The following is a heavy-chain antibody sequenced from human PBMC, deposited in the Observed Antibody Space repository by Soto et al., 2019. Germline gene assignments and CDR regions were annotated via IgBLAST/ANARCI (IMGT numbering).Heavy chain of an antibody. Sequence: SETLSLTCTVSGGSISSSSFHWGWIRQPPGKGLEWIGSIYYSGSTYYSPSLKSRVTISVDTSKNQFSLKLSSVTAADTAVYYCARRERAAGTDWWFVPWGQGPLVTVSS. J-gene: IGHJ5*02. CDR3: ARRERAAGTDWWFVP. CDR2: IYYSGST. CDR1: GGSISSSSFH. D-gene: IGHD6-13*01. V-gene: IGHV4-39*01.